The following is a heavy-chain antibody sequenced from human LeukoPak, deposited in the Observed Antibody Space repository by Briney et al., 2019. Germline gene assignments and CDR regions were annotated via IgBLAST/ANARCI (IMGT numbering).Heavy chain of an antibody. D-gene: IGHD1-20*01. CDR3: ARVSTGITGTPGAFDI. V-gene: IGHV1-69*05. CDR2: IIPIFGTA. Sequence: SVKVSCKASGGTFSSYAISWVRQAPGQGLEWMGGIIPIFGTANYAQKFQGRVTITTDESTSTAYMELSSLRSEDTAVYYCARVSTGITGTPGAFDIWGQGTMATVSS. CDR1: GGTFSSYA. J-gene: IGHJ3*02.